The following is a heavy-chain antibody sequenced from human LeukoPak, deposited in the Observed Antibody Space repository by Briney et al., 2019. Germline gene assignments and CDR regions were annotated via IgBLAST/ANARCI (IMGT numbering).Heavy chain of an antibody. CDR3: ARDAGNSGYGCDL. CDR1: GFTFSSYS. J-gene: IGHJ5*02. V-gene: IGHV3-48*01. D-gene: IGHD5-12*01. Sequence: GGSLRLSCAASGFTFSSYSMNWVRQAPGKGLEWVSHIRSSSETFYADSVKGRFTISRDNARNSLYLQMNNLRGEDTAIYYCARDAGNSGYGCDLWGQGTLVTVSS. CDR2: IRSSSET.